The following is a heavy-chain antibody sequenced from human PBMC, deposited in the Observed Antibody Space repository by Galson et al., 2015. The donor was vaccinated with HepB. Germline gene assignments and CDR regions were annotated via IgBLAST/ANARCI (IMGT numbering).Heavy chain of an antibody. V-gene: IGHV6-1*01. Sequence: CAISGDSVSSNSASWNRIRQSPSRGLEWLGRTYYRSKWYSDYAVSVKSRITSNPDTSSNQFSLQLNSVTPEDTAVYYCARSTTVNQHFDYWGQGTLVTVSS. CDR3: ARSTTVNQHFDY. CDR2: TYYRSKWYS. D-gene: IGHD4-17*01. CDR1: GDSVSSNSAS. J-gene: IGHJ4*02.